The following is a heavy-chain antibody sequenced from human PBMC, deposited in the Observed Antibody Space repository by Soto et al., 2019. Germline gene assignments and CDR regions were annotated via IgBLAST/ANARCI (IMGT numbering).Heavy chain of an antibody. CDR1: RFMFRRYA. V-gene: IGHV3-23*01. CDR3: VKEWTPRRAFDS. J-gene: IGHJ4*02. Sequence: GGSLRLSCAASRFMFRRYAMSWVRQAPGKGLEWVSGISGSGGSTWYADSVKGRFTISRDNSKNMVYLQINSLRVEDTAQYFCVKEWTPRRAFDSWGQGTPVTVSS. D-gene: IGHD5-12*01. CDR2: ISGSGGST.